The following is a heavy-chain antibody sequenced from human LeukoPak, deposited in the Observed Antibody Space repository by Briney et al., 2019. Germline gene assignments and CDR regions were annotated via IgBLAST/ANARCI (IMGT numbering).Heavy chain of an antibody. CDR3: ARAGAPGYFDFSIYFDY. CDR1: GLTFSNYA. J-gene: IGHJ4*02. V-gene: IGHV3-23*01. D-gene: IGHD3-9*01. CDR2: ISGSASST. Sequence: GGSLRLSCAASGLTFSNYAMSWVRQAPGKGLEWVSAISGSASSTYHADSVKGRFTISRDNSKNTLYLQMNSLRAEDTAVYYCARAGAPGYFDFSIYFDYWGQGTLVTVSS.